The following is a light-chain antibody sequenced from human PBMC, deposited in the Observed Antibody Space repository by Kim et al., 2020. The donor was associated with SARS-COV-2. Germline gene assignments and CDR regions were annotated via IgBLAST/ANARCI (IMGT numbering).Light chain of an antibody. V-gene: IGKV3-11*01. J-gene: IGKJ4*01. CDR2: DAS. CDR3: LQRSAWPLT. CDR1: QNIYTR. Sequence: DIVLTQSPATLSLSPGERATLSCRSSQNIYTRLAWYQQKPGQAPRLLICDASNRATGTPPRFSGSGSGTDFTLTISSLEPEDFVVYYCLQRSAWPLTFGGGTKVDIK.